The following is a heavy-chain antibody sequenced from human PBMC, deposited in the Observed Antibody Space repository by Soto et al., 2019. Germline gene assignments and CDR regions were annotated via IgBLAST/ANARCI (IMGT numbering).Heavy chain of an antibody. D-gene: IGHD6-19*01. V-gene: IGHV3-23*01. CDR3: ANPRIGRWLVRY. CDR2: ISGSGGST. CDR1: GFTFSSYA. Sequence: GGSLRLSCAASGFTFSSYAMSWVRQAPGKGLEWVSAISGSGGSTYYADSVKGRFTISRDNSKNTLYLQMNSLRAEDTAVYYCANPRIGRWLVRYWGQGTLVTVSS. J-gene: IGHJ4*02.